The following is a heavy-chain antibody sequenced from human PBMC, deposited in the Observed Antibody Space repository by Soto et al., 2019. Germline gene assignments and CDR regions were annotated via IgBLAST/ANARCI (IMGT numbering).Heavy chain of an antibody. CDR1: GFTFSSYG. D-gene: IGHD3-10*01. CDR2: IWYDGSNK. J-gene: IGHJ4*02. CDR3: ARSVATMAPYYFDY. Sequence: GGSLRLSCAASGFTFSSYGMHWVRQAPGKGLEWVAVIWYDGSNKYYADSVKGRFTISRDNSKNTLYLQMNSLRAEDTAVYYCARSVATMAPYYFDYWGQGTLVTVSS. V-gene: IGHV3-33*01.